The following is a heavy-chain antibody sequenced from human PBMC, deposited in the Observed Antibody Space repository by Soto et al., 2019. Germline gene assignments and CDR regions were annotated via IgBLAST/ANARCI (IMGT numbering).Heavy chain of an antibody. CDR2: INGRGGGT. D-gene: IGHD2-21*02. CDR1: GFTFIDYA. J-gene: IGHJ4*02. CDR3: TTNPRPICGGDCYAEY. V-gene: IGHV3-23*01. Sequence: EVQLLASGGGLVQPGGSLRLSCAASGFTFIDYALTWVRQTPRRGLEWVSSINGRGGGTYYADSVKGRFTISRDNSKNLVFLQMNSLGVEDAAIYYCTTNPRPICGGDCYAEYWGQGTQVTVSP.